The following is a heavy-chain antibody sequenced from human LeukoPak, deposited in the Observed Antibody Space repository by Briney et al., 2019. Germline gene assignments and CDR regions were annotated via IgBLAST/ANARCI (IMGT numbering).Heavy chain of an antibody. Sequence: GASVKVSCKASGYTFTSYGISWVRQAPGQGLEWMGWISAYNGDTNYAQKFQGRVTMTTDTSTSTAYMELRSLRSDDTAVYYCAREGGTWIQQYGPLSYYYMDVWGKGTTVTVSS. CDR1: GYTFTSYG. CDR3: AREGGTWIQQYGPLSYYYMDV. D-gene: IGHD5-18*01. CDR2: ISAYNGDT. J-gene: IGHJ6*03. V-gene: IGHV1-18*01.